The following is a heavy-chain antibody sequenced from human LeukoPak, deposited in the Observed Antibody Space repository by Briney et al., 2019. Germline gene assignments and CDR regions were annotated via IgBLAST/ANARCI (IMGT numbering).Heavy chain of an antibody. D-gene: IGHD4-23*01. CDR2: IRNKPNSYTT. CDR1: GFTFSDHY. CDR3: TRRYGGGSLDYFDL. J-gene: IGHJ2*01. V-gene: IGHV3-72*01. Sequence: GGSLRLSCAASGFTFSDHYMDLVRQAPGKGLEWVGRIRNKPNSYTTEYAASVNGRFTVSRDDSKSSLFLQMDDLKTEDTAVYYCTRRYGGGSLDYFDLWGRGTLVTVSS.